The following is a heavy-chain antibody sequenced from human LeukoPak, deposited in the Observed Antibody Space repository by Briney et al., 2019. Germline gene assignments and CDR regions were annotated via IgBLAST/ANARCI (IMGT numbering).Heavy chain of an antibody. V-gene: IGHV3-9*01. Sequence: GGSLRLSCAASGFTFDDYAMHWVRQAPGKGLEWVSGISWNSGSIGYADSVKGRFTISRDNAKNSLYLQMNSLRAEDTALYYCAKGGDYGDYSELDYWGQGTLVTVSS. D-gene: IGHD4-17*01. CDR3: AKGGDYGDYSELDY. CDR1: GFTFDDYA. J-gene: IGHJ4*02. CDR2: ISWNSGSI.